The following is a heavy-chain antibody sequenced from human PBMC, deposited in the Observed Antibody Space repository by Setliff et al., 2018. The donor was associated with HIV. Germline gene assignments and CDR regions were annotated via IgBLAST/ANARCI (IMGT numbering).Heavy chain of an antibody. Sequence: ASVKVSCKASGYSFTNLGLNWVRQAPGQGLEWMGWISVYNGHTKFAQKVQDRVTMTTDTSTSTAYMELRSLRSDDTAVYYCARSGSYYSPFDYWGQGTLVTVSS. J-gene: IGHJ4*02. D-gene: IGHD3-10*01. V-gene: IGHV1-18*01. CDR2: ISVYNGHT. CDR1: GYSFTNLG. CDR3: ARSGSYYSPFDY.